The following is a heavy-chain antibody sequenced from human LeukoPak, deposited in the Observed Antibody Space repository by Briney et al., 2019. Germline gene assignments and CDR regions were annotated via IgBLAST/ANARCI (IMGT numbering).Heavy chain of an antibody. CDR2: IYYSGST. V-gene: IGHV4-61*08. Sequence: SQTLSLTCTVSGGSISSGGYYWSWIRQPPGKGLEWIGYIYYSGSTNYNPSLKSRVTISVDTSKNQFSLKLSSVTAADTAVYYCARDKSHYYGSGSYYSDAFDIWGQGTMVTVSS. D-gene: IGHD3-10*01. CDR1: GGSISSGGYY. CDR3: ARDKSHYYGSGSYYSDAFDI. J-gene: IGHJ3*02.